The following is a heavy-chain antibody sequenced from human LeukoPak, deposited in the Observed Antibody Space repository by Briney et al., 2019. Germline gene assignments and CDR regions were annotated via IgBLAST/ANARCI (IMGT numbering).Heavy chain of an antibody. D-gene: IGHD3-22*01. V-gene: IGHV5-51*01. CDR1: GYTYTSYW. CDR2: IYPGDSDT. CDR3: ASVTYYYDSSGYRLWDY. J-gene: IGHJ4*02. Sequence: ASVKVSCKASGYTYTSYWIGWVRQMPGKGLEWMGIIYPGDSDTRYSPSFQGQVTISADKSISTAYLQWSSLKASDTAMYYCASVTYYYDSSGYRLWDYWGQGALVTVSS.